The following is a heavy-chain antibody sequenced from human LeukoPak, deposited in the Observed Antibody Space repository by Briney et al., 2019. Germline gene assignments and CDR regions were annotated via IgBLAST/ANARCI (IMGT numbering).Heavy chain of an antibody. J-gene: IGHJ6*02. CDR1: GFTFSSYG. V-gene: IGHV3-33*01. D-gene: IGHD6-6*01. CDR2: IWYDGSNK. CDR3: ARQYSSSSGSHYYYYYGMDV. Sequence: GGSLRLSCGASGFTFSSYGMHWVRQAPGKGLEWVACIWYDGSNKYYADSVKGRFTISRDNSKNTLYLQMNSLRAEDTAVYYCARQYSSSSGSHYYYYYGMDVWGQGTTVTVSS.